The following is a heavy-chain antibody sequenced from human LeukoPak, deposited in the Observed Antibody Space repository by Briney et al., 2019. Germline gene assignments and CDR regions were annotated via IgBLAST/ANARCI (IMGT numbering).Heavy chain of an antibody. J-gene: IGHJ5*01. CDR1: GDSVSSKNGA. Sequence: SQTLSLTCAISGDSVSSKNGAWNWIRQSPSRGLEWLGRTYYRSKCYYDYAVSVQGRITIDTATSRNELSLQLSAVTPEDPAVYYFARDLGNTGWYTFDFWGQGILVTVSS. D-gene: IGHD2-8*01. CDR3: ARDLGNTGWYTFDF. CDR2: TYYRSKCYY. V-gene: IGHV6-1*01.